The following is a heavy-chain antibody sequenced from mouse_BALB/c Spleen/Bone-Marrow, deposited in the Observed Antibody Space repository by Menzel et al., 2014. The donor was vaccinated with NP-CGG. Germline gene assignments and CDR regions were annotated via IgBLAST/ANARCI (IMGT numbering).Heavy chain of an antibody. V-gene: IGHV1S81*02. CDR2: INPSNGRA. CDR3: ARYYNYYFDV. D-gene: IGHD1-1*01. J-gene: IGHJ1*01. CDR1: GYTFTNYW. Sequence: QVQLQQSGAEVVKPGASVRLSCKTSGYTFTNYWMHWVKQRPGQGLEWIGDINPSNGRATYSEKFKSKATLTVDTSSSTAYMQLSSLTSEDSAVYYCARYYNYYFDVRGAGTTVTVSS.